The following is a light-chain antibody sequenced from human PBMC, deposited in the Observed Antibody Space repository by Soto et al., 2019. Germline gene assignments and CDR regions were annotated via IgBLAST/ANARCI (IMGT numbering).Light chain of an antibody. Sequence: ETVLTQSPSTLSLSAGEGATLSCRAGPSVANFVAWYQQKPGQAPRLLIYGAFNRATGIPARFSGSGSGTDFTLTISSLEPEDSAVYYCQHYDNTPPSVTFGPGTKVDIK. CDR2: GAF. CDR3: QHYDNTPPSVT. V-gene: IGKV3-11*01. CDR1: PSVANF. J-gene: IGKJ3*01.